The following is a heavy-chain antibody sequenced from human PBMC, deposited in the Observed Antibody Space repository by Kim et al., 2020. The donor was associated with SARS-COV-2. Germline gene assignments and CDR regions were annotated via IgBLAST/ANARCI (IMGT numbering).Heavy chain of an antibody. J-gene: IGHJ4*02. CDR3: ARGSGYYDILTGYVMYSY. D-gene: IGHD3-9*01. V-gene: IGHV5-51*01. CDR1: GYSFTSYW. Sequence: GESLKISCKGSGYSFTSYWIGWVRQMPGKGLEWMGIIYPGDSDTRYSPSFQGQVTISADKSISTAYLQWSSLKASDTAMYYCARGSGYYDILTGYVMYSYWGQGTLVTVSS. CDR2: IYPGDSDT.